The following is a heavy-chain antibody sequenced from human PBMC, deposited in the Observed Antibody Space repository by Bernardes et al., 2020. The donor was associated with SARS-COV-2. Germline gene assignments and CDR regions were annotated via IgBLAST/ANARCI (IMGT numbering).Heavy chain of an antibody. Sequence: GGSLRLSCAASEFTFSNYAMNWVRQAPGKGLEWVSYISSSSSIIYYADSVKGRFTISRDNARNSLYLQMSSLRAEDTAVYYCASSYYYDSSGSYSSFDYWGQGTLVTVSS. CDR3: ASSYYYDSSGSYSSFDY. CDR2: ISSSSSII. CDR1: EFTFSNYA. D-gene: IGHD3-22*01. J-gene: IGHJ4*02. V-gene: IGHV3-48*04.